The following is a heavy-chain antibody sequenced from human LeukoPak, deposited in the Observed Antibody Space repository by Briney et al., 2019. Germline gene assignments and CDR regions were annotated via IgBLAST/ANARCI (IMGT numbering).Heavy chain of an antibody. V-gene: IGHV4-4*07. J-gene: IGHJ5*02. CDR3: ARGVGSSSSNWFDP. CDR2: IDTSGKT. CDR1: GGSISSQY. Sequence: PSETLSLTCTVSGGSISSQYWSWIRQSPGKGLEWIGRIDTSGKTNYNPSLKSRVTISIDKSKGQFSLKVNSVTAADTAVYYCARGVGSSSSNWFDPWGQGALVTVSS. D-gene: IGHD6-13*01.